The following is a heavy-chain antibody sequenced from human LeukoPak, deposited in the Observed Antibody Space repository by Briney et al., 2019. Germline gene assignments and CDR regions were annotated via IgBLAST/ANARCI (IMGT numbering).Heavy chain of an antibody. V-gene: IGHV2-5*01. CDR3: AQEARIAAAGRGWFDP. CDR1: GFSLSTSGVG. D-gene: IGHD6-13*01. J-gene: IGHJ5*02. CDR2: IYWNDDK. Sequence: SGPTLVNPTQTLTLTCTFSGFSLSTSGVGVGWIRQPPGKALEWLALIYWNDDKRYSPSLKSRLTITKDTSKNQVVLTMTNMDPVDTATYYCAQEARIAAAGRGWFDPWGQGTLVTVSS.